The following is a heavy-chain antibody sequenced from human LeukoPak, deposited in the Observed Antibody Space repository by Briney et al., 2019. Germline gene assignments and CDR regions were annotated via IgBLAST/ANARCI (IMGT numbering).Heavy chain of an antibody. CDR2: ISSSGSTI. CDR1: GFTFSSYE. CDR3: ARLVVVAATIDY. D-gene: IGHD2-15*01. V-gene: IGHV3-48*03. J-gene: IGHJ4*02. Sequence: PGGPLRLSCAASGFTFSSYEMNWVRQAPGKGLEWVSYISSSGSTIYYADSVKGRFTISRDNAKNSLYLQMNSLRAEDTAVYYCARLVVVAATIDYWGQGTLVTVSS.